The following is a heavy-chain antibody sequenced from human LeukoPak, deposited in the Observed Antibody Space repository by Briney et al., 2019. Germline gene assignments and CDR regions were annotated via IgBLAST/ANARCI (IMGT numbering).Heavy chain of an antibody. V-gene: IGHV4-4*07. J-gene: IGHJ4*02. CDR2: IYTSGST. CDR1: GGSISSYY. Sequence: SETLSLTCTVSGGSISSYYWSWIRQPAGKGLEWIGRIYTSGSTNYNPSLKSRVTMSVDTSKNQFPLKLSSVTAADTAVYYCARGSSSSRKSRYYFDYWGQGTLVTVSS. CDR3: ARGSSSSRKSRYYFDY. D-gene: IGHD6-6*01.